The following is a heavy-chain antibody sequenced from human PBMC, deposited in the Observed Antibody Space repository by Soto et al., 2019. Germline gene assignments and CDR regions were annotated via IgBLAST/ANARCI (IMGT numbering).Heavy chain of an antibody. V-gene: IGHV3-30*03. CDR1: EFPFSNYG. CDR3: AGGQYYFDY. Sequence: QVQLVESGGGVVQPGRSLRLSCAASEFPFSNYGMHWVRQAPGKGLEWVAHISYDGSNKHYADSMKGRFTISRDNSKNMLFLQMSSLRTEDTAVYYCAGGQYYFDYCGQGTRVSVSS. J-gene: IGHJ4*02. D-gene: IGHD2-15*01. CDR2: ISYDGSNK.